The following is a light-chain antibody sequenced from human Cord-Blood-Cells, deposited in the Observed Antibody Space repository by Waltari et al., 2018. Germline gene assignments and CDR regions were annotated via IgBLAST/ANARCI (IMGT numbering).Light chain of an antibody. V-gene: IGLV2-11*01. CDR3: CSYAGSYTVV. Sequence: QSALPQPRSVSGSPGQSVTLSCTGNSSGVGGYNYVSWYQQHPGKAPKLMIYDVRKRPSGVPDRFSGSKSGNTASLTISGLQAEDEADYSCCSYAGSYTVVFGGGTKLTVL. CDR1: SSGVGGYNY. J-gene: IGLJ2*01. CDR2: DVR.